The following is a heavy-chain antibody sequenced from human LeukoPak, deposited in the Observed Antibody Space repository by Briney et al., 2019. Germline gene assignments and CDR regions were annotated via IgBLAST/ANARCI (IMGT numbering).Heavy chain of an antibody. CDR3: AKDGIGYSYGRE. CDR2: ISGSGGST. CDR1: GFTFSSYA. D-gene: IGHD5-18*01. V-gene: IGHV3-23*01. J-gene: IGHJ4*02. Sequence: PGGSLRLSCAASGFTFSSYAMSWVRQAPGKGLEWVSAISGSGGSTYYADSVKGRFTVSRDNSKNTLYLQMNSLRAEDTAVYYCAKDGIGYSYGREWGQGTLVTVSS.